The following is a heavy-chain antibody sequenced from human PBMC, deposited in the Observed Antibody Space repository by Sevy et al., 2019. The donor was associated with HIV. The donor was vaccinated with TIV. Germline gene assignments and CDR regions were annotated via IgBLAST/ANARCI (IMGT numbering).Heavy chain of an antibody. V-gene: IGHV3-21*01. D-gene: IGHD2-8*01. Sequence: GGSLRLSCAASGFTFSSYSMNWVRQAPGKGLEWVSSISSSSSYIYYADSVKGRFTISRDNAKNSLYLQMNSLRAEDTAVYYCARDGMVYATSSYFDYWGQGTLVTVSS. CDR3: ARDGMVYATSSYFDY. CDR1: GFTFSSYS. CDR2: ISSSSSYI. J-gene: IGHJ4*02.